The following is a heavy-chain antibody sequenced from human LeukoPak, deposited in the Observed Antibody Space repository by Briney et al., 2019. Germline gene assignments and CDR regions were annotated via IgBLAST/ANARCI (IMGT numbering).Heavy chain of an antibody. J-gene: IGHJ4*02. CDR1: GFPFSSYW. CDR2: IKQDGSKK. CDR3: TRVGYIDEGIDY. V-gene: IGHV3-7*04. D-gene: IGHD5-24*01. Sequence: GGSLRLSCVASGFPFSSYWMTWVRQPQGKGRGWVANIKQDGSKKSYVDSVKGRFTISRDNAKNSLYLQMNSLRAEDTAIYYCTRVGYIDEGIDYWGQGTLVTVSS.